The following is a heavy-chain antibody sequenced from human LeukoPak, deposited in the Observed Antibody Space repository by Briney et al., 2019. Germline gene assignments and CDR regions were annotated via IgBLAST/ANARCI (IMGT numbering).Heavy chain of an antibody. CDR3: ASGQDYYDGSGPGDY. J-gene: IGHJ4*02. V-gene: IGHV4-34*01. Sequence: SETLSLTCAVYGGSFSGYYWSWIRQPPGKGLEWIGEINHSGSTNYNPSLKSRVTISVDTSKNQFSLKLSSVTAAETAVYYCASGQDYYDGSGPGDYWGQGTLVTVSS. CDR1: GGSFSGYY. CDR2: INHSGST. D-gene: IGHD3-22*01.